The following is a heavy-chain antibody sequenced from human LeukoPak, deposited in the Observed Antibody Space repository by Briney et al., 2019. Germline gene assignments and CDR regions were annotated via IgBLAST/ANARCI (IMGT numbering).Heavy chain of an antibody. CDR1: GGTFSSYA. D-gene: IGHD1-26*01. J-gene: IGHJ6*03. V-gene: IGHV1-69*06. CDR2: IIPIFGTA. CDR3: ARAGELRKNYYDYMDV. Sequence: ASVMVSCKASGGTFSSYAISWVRQAPGQGLEWMGGIIPIFGTANYAQTFQGRVTITADKSTSTAYMELSSLRSEDTAVYYCARAGELRKNYYDYMDVWGKGTTVTVSS.